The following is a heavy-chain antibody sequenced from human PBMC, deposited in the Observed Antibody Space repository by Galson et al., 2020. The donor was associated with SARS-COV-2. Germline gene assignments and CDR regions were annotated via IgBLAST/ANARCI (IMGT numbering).Heavy chain of an antibody. CDR1: GFTFNNYG. Sequence: GGSLRLSCTASGFTFNNYGMHWVRQAPGKGLEWVAFISYEGSKKYYEDSMKGRFTISRDTSKNTLYLRMNSLRAEDTAVYYCARDAQSYGMDVWGQGTTVTVSS. V-gene: IGHV3-30*03. CDR2: ISYEGSKK. J-gene: IGHJ6*02. CDR3: ARDAQSYGMDV.